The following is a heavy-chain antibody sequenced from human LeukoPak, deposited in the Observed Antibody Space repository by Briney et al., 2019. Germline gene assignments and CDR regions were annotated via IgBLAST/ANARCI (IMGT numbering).Heavy chain of an antibody. CDR2: ISGSGGST. CDR3: AKAKLILAVGYFDF. Sequence: GGSLRLSCAASGFTFSSYAMTWVRQAPGKGLEWVSSISGSGGSTYYADSVKGRFTISRDNSKNTLYLQMNSLRADDTAVYYCAKAKLILAVGYFDFWGQGTLVTVSS. D-gene: IGHD4-23*01. CDR1: GFTFSSYA. J-gene: IGHJ4*02. V-gene: IGHV3-23*01.